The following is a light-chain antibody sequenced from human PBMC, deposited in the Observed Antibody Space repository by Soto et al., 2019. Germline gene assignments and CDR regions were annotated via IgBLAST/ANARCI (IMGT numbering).Light chain of an antibody. CDR2: GAS. CDR1: QIVSGN. J-gene: IGKJ4*01. CDR3: QQYNNWPLT. Sequence: DRVMTQSPVTLSVSPGERATLSCRASQIVSGNIAWYQQKPGQAPRLLIYGASTRAAGIPARFSGSGVGTEFTLTITFLQSEDSAVYYCQQYNNWPLTIGGGTKVEIK. V-gene: IGKV3D-15*01.